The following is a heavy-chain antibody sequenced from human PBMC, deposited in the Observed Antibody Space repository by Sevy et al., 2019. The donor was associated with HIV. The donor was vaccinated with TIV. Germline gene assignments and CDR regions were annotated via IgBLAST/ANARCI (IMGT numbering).Heavy chain of an antibody. D-gene: IGHD3-22*01. V-gene: IGHV3-48*02. J-gene: IGHJ5*02. CDR2: ISRTTTT. CDR1: GFTFSVYT. Sequence: GGSLRLSCKVSGFTFSVYTMHWVRQAPGKGLEWVSSISRTTTTYYADSVRGRFTISRDNAKNSLYLEMNSLRDDDRAVYYCAREAYYYDSREENWFDPWGQGTLVTVSS. CDR3: AREAYYYDSREENWFDP.